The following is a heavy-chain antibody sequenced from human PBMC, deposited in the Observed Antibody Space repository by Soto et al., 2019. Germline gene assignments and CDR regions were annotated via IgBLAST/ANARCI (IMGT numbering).Heavy chain of an antibody. CDR2: INPSGSNT. CDR3: AADPRYYYDSSGPVDAFDI. V-gene: IGHV1-46*01. D-gene: IGHD3-22*01. CDR1: GYTFTSYY. Sequence: ASVKVSCKASGYTFTSYYIHWVRQAPGQGLEWMGIINPSGSNTHYAQKFRGRVTMTRDTSTSTIYMELSSLRSEDTAVYYCAADPRYYYDSSGPVDAFDIWGQGTMVTVSS. J-gene: IGHJ3*02.